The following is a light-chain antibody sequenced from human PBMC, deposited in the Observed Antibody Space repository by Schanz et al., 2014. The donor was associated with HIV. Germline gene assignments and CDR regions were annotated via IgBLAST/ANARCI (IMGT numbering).Light chain of an antibody. CDR3: QQYGSSPWT. Sequence: EIVLTQSPGSLSVSPGERATLSCRASQSVSSYSLTWYQHKPGQAPRLLISGASTRATNIPARFSGSGSGXXFTPTISSPQSXXXXXXYCQQYGSSPWTFGQGTRVDVK. CDR2: GAS. J-gene: IGKJ1*01. CDR1: QSVSSYS. V-gene: IGKV3-20*01.